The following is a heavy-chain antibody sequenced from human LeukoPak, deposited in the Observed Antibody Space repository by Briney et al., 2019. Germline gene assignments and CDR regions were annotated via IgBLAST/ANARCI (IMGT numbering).Heavy chain of an antibody. CDR2: ISNSSSYI. D-gene: IGHD2-2*01. CDR1: GFTFSSCS. J-gene: IGHJ4*02. Sequence: PAGSLRLSCAASGFTFSSCSMNWVRQPAGKGLDWVASISNSSSYIYYADTVKGRFTITRDNAKNPLYLQMNTPRAEDTAVDYCAGEMAAIVHFDYWGQGNLVTVSS. CDR3: AGEMAAIVHFDY. V-gene: IGHV3-21*01.